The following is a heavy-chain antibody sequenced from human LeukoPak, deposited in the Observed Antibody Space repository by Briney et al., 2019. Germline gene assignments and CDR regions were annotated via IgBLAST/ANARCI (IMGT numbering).Heavy chain of an antibody. CDR3: AAQRGASLHDFWSTRLFDP. CDR2: IVLGAGNT. Sequence: SVKVSCKASGFTFPNSAMQWVRQARGQRLEWIGWIVLGAGNTVYSHKFHDRVTITRDVSTNTAYMELDSLGSEDTAVYYCAAQRGASLHDFWSTRLFDPWGQGTLVAVSS. V-gene: IGHV1-58*02. J-gene: IGHJ5*02. CDR1: GFTFPNSA. D-gene: IGHD3-3*01.